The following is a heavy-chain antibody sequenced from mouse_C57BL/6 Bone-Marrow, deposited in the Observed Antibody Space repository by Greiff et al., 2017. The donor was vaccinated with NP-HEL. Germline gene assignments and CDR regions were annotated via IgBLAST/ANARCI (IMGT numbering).Heavy chain of an antibody. CDR3: TRDSGYAFDY. Sequence: VQLQQPGTELVKPGASVKLSCKASGYTFTSYWLHWLKQRPGQGLEWIGNINPNNGGTNDNEKFKTKATLTVDKSSSTAYMQLISLTSVDSAVYYCTRDSGYAFDYWGQGTTLTVSS. CDR1: GYTFTSYW. J-gene: IGHJ2*01. CDR2: INPNNGGT. D-gene: IGHD3-2*02. V-gene: IGHV1-53*01.